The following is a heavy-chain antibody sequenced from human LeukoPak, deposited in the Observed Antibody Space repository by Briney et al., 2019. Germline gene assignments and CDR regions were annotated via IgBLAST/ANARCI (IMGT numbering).Heavy chain of an antibody. J-gene: IGHJ5*02. V-gene: IGHV1-69*04. D-gene: IGHD5-18*01. CDR3: AREWGYPDYP. Sequence: VASVKVSCKASGGTFSSYAISWVRQAPGQGLEWMGRIIPIFGIANYAQKFQSRVTITADKSTSTAYMELSSLRSEDTAVYYCAREWGYPDYPWGQGTLVTVSS. CDR2: IIPIFGIA. CDR1: GGTFSSYA.